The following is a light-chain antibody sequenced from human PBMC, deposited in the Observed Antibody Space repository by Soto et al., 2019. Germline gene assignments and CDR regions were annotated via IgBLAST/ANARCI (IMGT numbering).Light chain of an antibody. CDR2: DAS. Sequence: DIQMTQSPSPLSASIGDRVTITCRASQSIDNWLAWYQQKPGKAPQLLIYDASRVKTGVPSRFTASGSGTEFTLTINTLQADDSATYFCQQYYSYPPEFTFGPGTKVDIK. V-gene: IGKV1-5*01. J-gene: IGKJ3*01. CDR1: QSIDNW. CDR3: QQYYSYPPEFT.